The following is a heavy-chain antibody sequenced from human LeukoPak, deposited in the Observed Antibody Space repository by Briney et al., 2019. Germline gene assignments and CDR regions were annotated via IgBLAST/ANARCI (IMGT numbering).Heavy chain of an antibody. V-gene: IGHV3-7*01. D-gene: IGHD5-24*01. Sequence: GESLTLSCAASGFTFSSSWMTWIRQPPGKGLDRVANINPDGTEPYLAASVKGRFTISRDNARNSLFLQLNRLRVEDTAVYSCVRDRGWQQFDFWGQGALVTVSS. CDR3: VRDRGWQQFDF. J-gene: IGHJ4*02. CDR2: INPDGTEP. CDR1: GFTFSSSW.